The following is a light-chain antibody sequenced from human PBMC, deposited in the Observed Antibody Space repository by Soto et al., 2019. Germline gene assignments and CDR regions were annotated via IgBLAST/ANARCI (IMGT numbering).Light chain of an antibody. V-gene: IGLV1-47*02. Sequence: QSVLTQPPSASGTPGQRVTISCSGSTSNIGSNYVYWYQHLQGTAPKLLIYTDNQRPSGVPDRFSGSKSGTSASLAISGLRSEDEADYFCAAWDDNLRGYWVFGGGTKLTVL. CDR3: AAWDDNLRGYWV. CDR2: TDN. CDR1: TSNIGSNY. J-gene: IGLJ2*01.